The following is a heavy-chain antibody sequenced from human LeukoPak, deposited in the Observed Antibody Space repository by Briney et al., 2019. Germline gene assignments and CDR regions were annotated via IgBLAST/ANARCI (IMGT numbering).Heavy chain of an antibody. CDR1: GFTVSSNY. D-gene: IGHD5-24*01. J-gene: IGHJ4*02. CDR2: IYSGGST. CDR3: ARVKRDGYNPTWVDY. Sequence: PGGSLRLSCAASGFTVSSNYMSWVRQAPGKGLEWVSVIYSGGSTYYADSVKGRFTISRDNSKNALYLQMNSLRVEDTAVYYCARVKRDGYNPTWVDYWGQGNLVTVPS. V-gene: IGHV3-53*01.